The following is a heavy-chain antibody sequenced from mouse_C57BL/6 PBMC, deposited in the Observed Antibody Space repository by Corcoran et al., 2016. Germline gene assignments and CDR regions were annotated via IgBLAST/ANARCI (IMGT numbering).Heavy chain of an antibody. Sequence: EVQLQQSGPELVKPGASVKISCKASGYTFTDYYMNWVKQSHGKSLEWIGDINPNNGGTSDNQKFKGKATLTVDTTSRTAYMEIRSLTSEDSAVYYCAIGGVCYFDYWGQGTTLTVSS. V-gene: IGHV1-26*01. D-gene: IGHD2-14*01. CDR3: AIGGVCYFDY. CDR2: INPNNGGT. J-gene: IGHJ2*01. CDR1: GYTFTDYY.